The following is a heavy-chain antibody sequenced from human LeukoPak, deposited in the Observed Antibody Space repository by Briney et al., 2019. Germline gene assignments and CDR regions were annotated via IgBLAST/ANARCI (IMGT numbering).Heavy chain of an antibody. Sequence: SQTLSLTCTVSGGSISSGDYYWSWIRQPPGKGLEWIGYIYYSGSTYYNPSLKSRVTVSVDTSKNQFSLKLSSVTAADTAVYYCASASHYYDSSGYYYGYWGQGTLVTVSS. J-gene: IGHJ4*02. V-gene: IGHV4-30-4*08. CDR1: GGSISSGDYY. D-gene: IGHD3-22*01. CDR3: ASASHYYDSSGYYYGY. CDR2: IYYSGST.